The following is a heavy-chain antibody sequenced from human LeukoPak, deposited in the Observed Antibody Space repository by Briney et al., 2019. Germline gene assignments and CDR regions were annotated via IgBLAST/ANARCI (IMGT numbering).Heavy chain of an antibody. Sequence: PSETLSLTCTVSGGSISSDHWTCIRQPPGKGLEWIGYIYYSGSTNYNPSLKSRVTISVDTSKNQLSLKLNSVTAADTAVYYCARDDYASGYVWGKGTTVTVSS. CDR1: GGSISSDH. D-gene: IGHD4-17*01. V-gene: IGHV4-59*01. CDR3: ARDDYASGYV. CDR2: IYYSGST. J-gene: IGHJ6*04.